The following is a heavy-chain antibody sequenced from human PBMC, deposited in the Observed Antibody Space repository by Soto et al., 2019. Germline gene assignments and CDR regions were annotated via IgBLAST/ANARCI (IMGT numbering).Heavy chain of an antibody. J-gene: IGHJ4*02. Sequence: EVQLVESGGGLVQPGGSLRLSCDASGFIFSNYWMYWVRQTPGKGLVWVSRIDTDGSNTNYGDSVKGRFTIFRDNAKNTLYLQMSSLTVEDTAVYYCARGGSYGDYWGQGTLVTVSS. CDR3: ARGGSYGDY. D-gene: IGHD1-26*01. V-gene: IGHV3-74*01. CDR2: IDTDGSNT. CDR1: GFIFSNYW.